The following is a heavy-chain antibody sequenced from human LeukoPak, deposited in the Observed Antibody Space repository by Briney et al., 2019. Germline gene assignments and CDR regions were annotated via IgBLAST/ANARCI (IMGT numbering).Heavy chain of an antibody. V-gene: IGHV3-7*01. CDR1: GFTFSSYW. CDR2: IKPDGSEN. D-gene: IGHD3-22*01. Sequence: GGSLRLSCAASGFTFSSYWMSWVRQAPGKGLEWVANIKPDGSENYYVDSVKGRFTISRDNSKNTLYLQMNSLRAEDTATYYCARDGTSFVSYYYDTSGHYDYWGQGTLVTVSS. CDR3: ARDGTSFVSYYYDTSGHYDY. J-gene: IGHJ4*02.